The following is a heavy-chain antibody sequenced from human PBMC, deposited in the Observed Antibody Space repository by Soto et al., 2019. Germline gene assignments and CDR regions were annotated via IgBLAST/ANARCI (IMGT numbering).Heavy chain of an antibody. CDR3: ALLTTVTTGFDY. Sequence: ASVKVSCKVSGYTLTELSIHWVRQAPGKGLEWMGGFDPEDGETIYAQKFQGRVTMTGDTSTDTAYMELSSLRSEDTAVYYCALLTTVTTGFDYWGQGTLVTVSS. CDR2: FDPEDGET. J-gene: IGHJ4*02. V-gene: IGHV1-24*01. CDR1: GYTLTELS. D-gene: IGHD4-17*01.